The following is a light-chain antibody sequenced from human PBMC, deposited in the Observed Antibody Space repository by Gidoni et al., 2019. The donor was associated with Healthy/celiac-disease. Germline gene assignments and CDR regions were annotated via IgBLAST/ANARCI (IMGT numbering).Light chain of an antibody. CDR1: SSNIGAGYD. J-gene: IGLJ2*01. V-gene: IGLV1-40*01. CDR3: QSYDSSLSGS. CDR2: GNS. Sequence: QSVLTQPPSVSGAPGQRVTISCTGSSSNIGAGYDVHWYQQHPGTAPKLLIYGNSNRPSGVPDRFSGSKSGTSASLAITGLQAEDEADYYCQSYDSSLSGSFGGGTKLTVL.